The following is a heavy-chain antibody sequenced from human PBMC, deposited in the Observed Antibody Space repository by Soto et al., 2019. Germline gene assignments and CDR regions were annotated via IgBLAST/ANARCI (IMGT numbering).Heavy chain of an antibody. V-gene: IGHV4-39*01. Sequence: QLQLQESGPGLVKPSETLSLTCTVSGGSISSSSYYWGWIRQPPGKGLEWIGSIYYSGSTYYNPSLKSRVTISVDTSKNQFSLKLSSVTAADTAVYYCAGLRYFDWLLFFWGQGTLVTVSS. D-gene: IGHD3-9*01. CDR2: IYYSGST. CDR3: AGLRYFDWLLFF. J-gene: IGHJ4*02. CDR1: GGSISSSSYY.